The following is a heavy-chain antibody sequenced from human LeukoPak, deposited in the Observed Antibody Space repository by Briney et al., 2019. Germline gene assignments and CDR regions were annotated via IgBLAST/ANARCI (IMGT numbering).Heavy chain of an antibody. V-gene: IGHV1-46*01. Sequence: ASVKVSRKASGYTFTSYYMRWVRQAPGQGLEWMGIINPSGGSTSYAQKFQGRVTMTRDTSTSTVYMELSSLRSEDTAVYYCARGGPEYLSDYWGQGTLVTVSS. D-gene: IGHD2-2*02. CDR3: ARGGPEYLSDY. J-gene: IGHJ4*02. CDR1: GYTFTSYY. CDR2: INPSGGST.